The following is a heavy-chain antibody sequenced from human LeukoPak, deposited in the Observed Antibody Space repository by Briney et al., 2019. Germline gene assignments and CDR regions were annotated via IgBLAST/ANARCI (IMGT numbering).Heavy chain of an antibody. CDR1: GYSISSGYY. Sequence: SETLSLTCAVSGYSISSGYYWGWIRQPPGKGLEWIGSIYHSGSTYYNPSLKSRVTISVGTSKNQFSLKLSSVTAADTAVYYCARKGYSSGWYNWFDPWGQGTLVTVSS. CDR3: ARKGYSSGWYNWFDP. J-gene: IGHJ5*02. V-gene: IGHV4-38-2*01. D-gene: IGHD6-19*01. CDR2: IYHSGST.